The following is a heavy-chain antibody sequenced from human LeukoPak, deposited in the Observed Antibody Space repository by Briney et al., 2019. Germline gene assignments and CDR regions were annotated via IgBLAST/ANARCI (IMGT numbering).Heavy chain of an antibody. CDR2: IIPIFGTA. CDR3: AFSEDYYDSSGPGKTFDY. J-gene: IGHJ4*02. Sequence: GASVKVSCKASGGTFISYAISWVRQAPGQGLEWMGRIIPIFGTANYAQKFQGRVTITADESTSTAYMELSSLRSEDTAVYYCAFSEDYYDSSGPGKTFDYWGQGTLVTVSS. V-gene: IGHV1-69*13. CDR1: GGTFISYA. D-gene: IGHD3-22*01.